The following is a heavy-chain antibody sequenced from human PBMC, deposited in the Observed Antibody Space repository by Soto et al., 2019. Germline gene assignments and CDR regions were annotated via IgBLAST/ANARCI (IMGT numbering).Heavy chain of an antibody. J-gene: IGHJ5*02. CDR1: NGSLSGYY. CDR3: ARMRSIVIMVFAMEGNRFDP. D-gene: IGHD2-8*01. Sequence: SETLSLTCAVYNGSLSGYYWTWIRQPPGKGLEWIGEINHSGITNYNPSLESRVTISVDTSKDQFSLKLSSVTAADTALYYCARMRSIVIMVFAMEGNRFDPWGQGTLVTVSS. V-gene: IGHV4-34*01. CDR2: INHSGIT.